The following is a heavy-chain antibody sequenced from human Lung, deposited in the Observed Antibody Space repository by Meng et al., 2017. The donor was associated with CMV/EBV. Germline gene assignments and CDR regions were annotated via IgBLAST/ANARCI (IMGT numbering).Heavy chain of an antibody. D-gene: IGHD3-22*01. CDR2: INPNSGGT. J-gene: IGHJ5*02. CDR1: GYTFTGYY. CDR3: ARRYSSGYSNWFDP. V-gene: IGHV1-2*02. Sequence: FGYTFTGYYMHGGRQAPGQGLEWMGWINPNSGGTNYAQKFQGRVTMTRDTSISTAYMELSRLRSDDTAVYYCARRYSSGYSNWFDPWGQGTLVTVSS.